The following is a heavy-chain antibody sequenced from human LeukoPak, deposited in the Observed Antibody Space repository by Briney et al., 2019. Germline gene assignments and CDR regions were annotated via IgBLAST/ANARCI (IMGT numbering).Heavy chain of an antibody. D-gene: IGHD1-1*01. J-gene: IGHJ4*02. V-gene: IGHV4-38-2*02. CDR3: ARDQSGNWRDRVYFDF. CDR1: GYTITSGYN. Sequence: SETLSLSCAVSGYTITSGYNRGWSRDPPQKGLWWSGSISHIGSTYYNPSLKSRVTISVDTSKNHYSLKLSSVSDADTAVYYCARDQSGNWRDRVYFDFWGQGTMVTVSS. CDR2: ISHIGST.